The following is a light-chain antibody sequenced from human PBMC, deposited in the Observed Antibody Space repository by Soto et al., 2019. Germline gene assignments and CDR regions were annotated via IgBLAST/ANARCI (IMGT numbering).Light chain of an antibody. CDR1: QSVSSN. CDR3: QQYSNWPPLLT. J-gene: IGKJ4*01. CDR2: GAS. V-gene: IGKV3-15*01. Sequence: EIVMTQSPATLSVSPGERATLSCRASQSVSSNLAWYQQKPGQAPRLLIYGASTRATGIPARFSGSGSGTEFTLTISSLQSEDFAVYYCQQYSNWPPLLTLGGGTKVDIK.